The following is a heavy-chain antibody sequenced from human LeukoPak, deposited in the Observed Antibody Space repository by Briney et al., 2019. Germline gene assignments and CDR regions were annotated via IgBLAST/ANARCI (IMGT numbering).Heavy chain of an antibody. J-gene: IGHJ4*02. CDR1: GFSFSSYE. D-gene: IGHD6-19*01. V-gene: IGHV3-48*03. CDR3: ASTRSTSDWYTRGFEY. Sequence: GGSLRLSCAGSGFSFSSYEMNWVRQAPGKGLEWISYISSSGSITFYADSEKGRFTISRDNARNSLYLQMNSLRAEDTAVYYCASTRSTSDWYTRGFEYWGQGTLVTVSS. CDR2: ISSSGSIT.